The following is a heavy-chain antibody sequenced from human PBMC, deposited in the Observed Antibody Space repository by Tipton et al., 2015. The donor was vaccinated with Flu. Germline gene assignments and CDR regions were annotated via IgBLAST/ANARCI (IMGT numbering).Heavy chain of an antibody. CDR1: GFTFSDYY. V-gene: IGHV3-11*01. Sequence: SLRLSCAASGFTFSDYYMSWIRQAPGKGLEWVSYISGSGTTIHYADSVKGRFTISRDNAKNSLCLQMNSLRAEDTAVYYCAREGIDGYNYIDYWGQGTLVTVSS. J-gene: IGHJ4*02. CDR2: ISGSGTTI. CDR3: AREGIDGYNYIDY. D-gene: IGHD5-24*01.